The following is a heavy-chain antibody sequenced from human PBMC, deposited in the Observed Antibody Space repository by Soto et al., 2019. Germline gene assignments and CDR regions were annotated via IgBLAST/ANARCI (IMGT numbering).Heavy chain of an antibody. V-gene: IGHV3-33*01. D-gene: IGHD3-10*01. J-gene: IGHJ6*02. Sequence: QAQLVESGGGVVQPGRSLRLSCAASGFTFSSFGMHWVRQAPGKGLEWVVLIWNDGSKKYYGDSVKGRFTISRDNSKNTLYLQMSSLRADDTAVYYCARGHFGDHYYRMDVWGQGTTVTVSS. CDR2: IWNDGSKK. CDR1: GFTFSSFG. CDR3: ARGHFGDHYYRMDV.